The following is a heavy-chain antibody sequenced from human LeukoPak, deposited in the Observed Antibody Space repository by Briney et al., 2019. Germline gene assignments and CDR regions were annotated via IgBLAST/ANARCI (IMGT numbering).Heavy chain of an antibody. CDR1: GYTFTSYG. Sequence: ASVKVSCKASGYTFTSYGISWVRQAPGQGLEWMGWISAYNGNTNYAQKLQGRVTMTTDTSTSTAYMELRSLRSDDTAVYYCARDYSSSWYDSWFDPWGQGTLVTVSS. J-gene: IGHJ5*02. V-gene: IGHV1-18*01. D-gene: IGHD6-13*01. CDR2: ISAYNGNT. CDR3: ARDYSSSWYDSWFDP.